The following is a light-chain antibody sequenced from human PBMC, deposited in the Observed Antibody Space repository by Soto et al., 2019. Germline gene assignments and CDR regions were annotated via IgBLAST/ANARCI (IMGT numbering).Light chain of an antibody. J-gene: IGLJ3*02. CDR2: DVY. Sequence: QSALTQPRSVSSSPGQSVTISCTGTSGDVGGYNYVSWYQQHPGKAPKLMIYDVYKWPSGVPDRFSGSKSGNTASLTISGLQAEDEADYFCSSYAGSNPVLFGGGTKVTVL. V-gene: IGLV2-11*01. CDR1: SGDVGGYNY. CDR3: SSYAGSNPVL.